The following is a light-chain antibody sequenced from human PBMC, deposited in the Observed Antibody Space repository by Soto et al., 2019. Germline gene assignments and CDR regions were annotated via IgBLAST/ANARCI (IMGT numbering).Light chain of an antibody. V-gene: IGKV3D-20*02. CDR3: QQRSDWPWT. CDR2: GAS. Sequence: EIVMTQSPATLSVSPGERATLSCSASQSVSNNYLAWYQQKPGQAPRLLIYGASNRATGIPDRFSGSGSGTDFTLTISRLEPEDFAVYYCQQRSDWPWTFGQGTKVDIK. J-gene: IGKJ1*01. CDR1: QSVSNNY.